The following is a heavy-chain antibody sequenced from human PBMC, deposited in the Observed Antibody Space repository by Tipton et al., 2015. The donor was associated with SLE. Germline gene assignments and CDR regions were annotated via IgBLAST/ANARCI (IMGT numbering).Heavy chain of an antibody. Sequence: TLSLTCTVSGGSISSYYWSWIRQPPGKGLEWIGYIYYSGSTNYKPSLKSRVTISVDTSKNQFSLKLSSVTAADTAVYYCARGRITMIRVVTSDAFDIWGQGTMVTVSS. CDR2: IYYSGST. V-gene: IGHV4-59*01. CDR1: GGSISSYY. D-gene: IGHD3-10*01. J-gene: IGHJ3*02. CDR3: ARGRITMIRVVTSDAFDI.